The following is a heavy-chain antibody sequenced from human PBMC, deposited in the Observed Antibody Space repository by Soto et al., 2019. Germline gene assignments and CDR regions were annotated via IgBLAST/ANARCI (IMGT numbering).Heavy chain of an antibody. D-gene: IGHD1-1*01. J-gene: IGHJ6*03. Sequence: ASVKVSCKASGYTFTNYAVHWVRQAPGQRLEWMGWISAYNGNTSYAQKLQGRVTMTTDTSTSTAYMELRSLRSDDTAVYYCARAEMGPGYNWNDPYYYCYMDVWGKGTTVTVSS. CDR1: GYTFTNYA. CDR3: ARAEMGPGYNWNDPYYYCYMDV. CDR2: ISAYNGNT. V-gene: IGHV1-18*01.